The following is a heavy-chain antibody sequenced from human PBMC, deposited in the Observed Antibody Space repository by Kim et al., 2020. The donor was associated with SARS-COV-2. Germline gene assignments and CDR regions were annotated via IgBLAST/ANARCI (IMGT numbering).Heavy chain of an antibody. CDR2: IKSKTDGGTT. D-gene: IGHD4-17*01. J-gene: IGHJ4*02. CDR3: TTGLDYGERGALDY. CDR1: GFTFSNAW. V-gene: IGHV3-15*01. Sequence: GGSLRLSCAASGFTFSNAWMSWVRQAPGKGLEWVGRIKSKTDGGTTDYAAPVKGRFTISRDYSKNTLYLQMNSLKTEDTAVYYCTTGLDYGERGALDYWGQGTLVTVSS.